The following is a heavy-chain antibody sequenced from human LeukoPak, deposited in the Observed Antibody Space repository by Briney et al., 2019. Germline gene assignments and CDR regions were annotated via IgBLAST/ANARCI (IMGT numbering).Heavy chain of an antibody. CDR1: GFTFSSYG. CDR2: IRYDGGNK. V-gene: IGHV3-30*02. Sequence: GGSLRLSCAASGFTFSSYGMHWVRQAPGKGLEWVAFIRYDGGNKYYADSVKGRFTISRDNSKNTLYLQMNSLRAEDTAVYYCAKVGARGSSTGWFDPWGQGTLVTVSS. CDR3: AKVGARGSSTGWFDP. D-gene: IGHD7-27*01. J-gene: IGHJ5*02.